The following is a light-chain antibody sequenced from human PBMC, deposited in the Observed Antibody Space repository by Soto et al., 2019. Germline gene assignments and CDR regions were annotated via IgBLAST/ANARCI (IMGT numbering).Light chain of an antibody. CDR1: QSISTY. V-gene: IGKV1-39*01. CDR3: QQSYSIPIA. CDR2: AAS. J-gene: IGKJ5*01. Sequence: DIQMTQSTSSLSASVGDRVTITCRASQSISTYLYWYQQEPGKAPKLLIYAASSLQSGVPSRFSGSGSGTDFTLTISSLQPEDFATYHCQQSYSIPIAFGQGTRLE.